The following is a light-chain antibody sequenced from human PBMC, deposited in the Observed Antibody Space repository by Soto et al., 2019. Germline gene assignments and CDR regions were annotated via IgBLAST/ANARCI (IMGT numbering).Light chain of an antibody. CDR1: QSFRSSY. CDR3: QQYGSSPLT. V-gene: IGKV3-20*01. Sequence: EIVLTQSPGTLSLSPGERATLSCRASQSFRSSYLAWYQQKPGQAPRHLIYGASSRATGIPDRFSGSGSGTDFTLTISRLEPEDFAVYYCQQYGSSPLTFGGGTKVEIK. CDR2: GAS. J-gene: IGKJ4*01.